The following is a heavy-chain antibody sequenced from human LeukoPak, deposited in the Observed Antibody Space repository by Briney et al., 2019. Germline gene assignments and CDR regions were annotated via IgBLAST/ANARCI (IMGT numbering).Heavy chain of an antibody. CDR2: IRSKAYGATT. D-gene: IGHD3-10*01. V-gene: IGHV3-49*04. CDR1: GFIFGDRA. Sequence: GRSLRLSCAAYGFIFGDRAMSWVRQAPGKGLEWVGFIRSKAYGATTEYAASVEGRFTISRDDSKGIAYLQMNSLETEDTAVYYCARGPILLWIHNGMDVWGPGTTVTVS. J-gene: IGHJ6*02. CDR3: ARGPILLWIHNGMDV.